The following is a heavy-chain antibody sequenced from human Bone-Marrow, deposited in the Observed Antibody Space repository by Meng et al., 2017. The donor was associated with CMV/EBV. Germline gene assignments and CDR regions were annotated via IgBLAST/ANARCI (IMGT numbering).Heavy chain of an antibody. D-gene: IGHD3-3*01. V-gene: IGHV1-2*02. CDR1: GYTFTDHY. CDR3: ARRSDFWSGYWENYFDY. Sequence: ASVKVSCKASGYTFTDHYFHWVRQAPGQGLEWMGWISPDTGGTNYAQKFQGRVTITADTSTSTAYMELNSLRSEDTAVYYCARRSDFWSGYWENYFDYWGQGTLVTVSS. J-gene: IGHJ4*02. CDR2: ISPDTGGT.